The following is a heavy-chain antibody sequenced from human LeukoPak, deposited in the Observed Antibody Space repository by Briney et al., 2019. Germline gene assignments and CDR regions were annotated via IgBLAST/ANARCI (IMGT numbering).Heavy chain of an antibody. CDR3: ARGTMVRGPPRYYYYMDV. D-gene: IGHD3-10*01. CDR1: GGSISSYY. V-gene: IGHV4-59*01. Sequence: PSETLSLTCTVSGGSISSYYWSWIRQPPGKGLEWIGEINHSGSTNYNPSLKSRVTISVDTSKNQFSLKLSSVTAADTAVYYCARGTMVRGPPRYYYYMDVWGKGTTVTISS. J-gene: IGHJ6*03. CDR2: INHSGST.